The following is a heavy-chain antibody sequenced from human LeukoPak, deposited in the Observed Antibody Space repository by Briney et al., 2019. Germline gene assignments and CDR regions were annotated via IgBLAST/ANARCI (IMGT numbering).Heavy chain of an antibody. CDR2: INNDGRSA. V-gene: IGHV3-74*01. CDR3: ARNYNGISN. J-gene: IGHJ4*02. Sequence: SGGSLRLSCAASGLTFSNYAMMWVRQAPGKGLVWVSYINNDGRSATYADSVKGRFTISRDNAKNTLYLQMNSLKAEDSAMYYCARNYNGISNWGQGTLVIVSS. D-gene: IGHD1-26*01. CDR1: GLTFSNYA.